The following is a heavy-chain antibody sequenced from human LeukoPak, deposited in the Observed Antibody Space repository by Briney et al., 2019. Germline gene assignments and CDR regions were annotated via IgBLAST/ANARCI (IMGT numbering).Heavy chain of an antibody. D-gene: IGHD1-7*01. CDR2: VHSSRGS. CDR3: ARENWNYGEDF. Sequence: SETLPLTCTVSGGSISSYYWSWIRQPAGKGLEWIGRVHSSRGSNYNPSLKSRVTMSVDTSKNQVSLKLIAVTAADSAVYYCARENWNYGEDFWGQGALVTVSS. V-gene: IGHV4-4*07. CDR1: GGSISSYY. J-gene: IGHJ4*02.